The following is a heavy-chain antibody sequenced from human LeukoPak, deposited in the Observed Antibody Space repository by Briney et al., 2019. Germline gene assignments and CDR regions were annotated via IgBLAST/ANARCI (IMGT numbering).Heavy chain of an antibody. Sequence: GGSLRLSCAASGFTFSNAWMSWVRQAPGKGLEWVGRIKSKTDGGTTDYAAPVKGRFTISRDDSKTTLYLQMNSLKTEDTAVYYCTCTLYGDYGSYYFDYWGQGTLVTVSS. J-gene: IGHJ4*02. D-gene: IGHD4-17*01. CDR3: TCTLYGDYGSYYFDY. CDR2: IKSKTDGGTT. V-gene: IGHV3-15*01. CDR1: GFTFSNAW.